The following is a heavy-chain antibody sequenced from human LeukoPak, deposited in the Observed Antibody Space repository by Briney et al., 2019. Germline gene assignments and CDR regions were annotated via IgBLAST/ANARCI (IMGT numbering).Heavy chain of an antibody. V-gene: IGHV4-31*03. CDR1: GGSISSGGYY. CDR2: IYYSGST. Sequence: SQTLSLTCTVSGGSISSGGYYWSWIRPHPGKGLEWIGYIYYSGSTYYNPSLKSRVTISVDTSKNQFSLKLSSVTAADTAVYYCARDLGRWRYYFDYWGQGTLVTVSS. J-gene: IGHJ4*02. CDR3: ARDLGRWRYYFDY. D-gene: IGHD5-24*01.